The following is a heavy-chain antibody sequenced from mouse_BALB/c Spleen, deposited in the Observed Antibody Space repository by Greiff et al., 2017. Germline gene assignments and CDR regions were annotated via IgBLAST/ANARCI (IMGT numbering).Heavy chain of an antibody. CDR1: GFTFSSYG. Sequence: EVKVVESGGDLVKPGGSLKLSCAASGFTFSSYGMSWVRQTPDKRLEWVATISSGGSYTYYPDSVKGRFTISRDNAKNTLYLQMSSLKSEDTAMYYCANYEDWYFDVWGAGTTVTVSS. CDR3: ANYEDWYFDV. D-gene: IGHD2-1*01. J-gene: IGHJ1*01. CDR2: ISSGGSYT. V-gene: IGHV5-6*01.